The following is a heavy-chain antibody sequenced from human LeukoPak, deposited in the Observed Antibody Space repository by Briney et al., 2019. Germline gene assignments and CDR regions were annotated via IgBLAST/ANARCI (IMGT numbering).Heavy chain of an antibody. CDR1: GFTFSDYA. J-gene: IGHJ4*02. CDR3: AKDLIPTVVTLSYYFDY. Sequence: GGSLRLSCAASGFTFSDYAMSWVRQAPGKGLEWVSAISGSGGSTYYADSVKGRFTISRDNSKNTLYLQMNSLRAEDTAVYYCAKDLIPTVVTLSYYFDYWGQGTLVTVSS. CDR2: ISGSGGST. V-gene: IGHV3-23*01. D-gene: IGHD4-23*01.